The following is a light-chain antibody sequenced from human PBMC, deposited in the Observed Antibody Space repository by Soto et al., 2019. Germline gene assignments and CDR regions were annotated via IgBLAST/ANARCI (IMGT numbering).Light chain of an antibody. V-gene: IGKV1-39*01. CDR2: AAS. J-gene: IGKJ3*01. CDR3: QQSYSTPFS. Sequence: DIQMTQSPSSLSASVGDRVTITCRASQIISTYLNWYRQKPGKAPKLLIYAASNLQTGVPSRFSGSGSGTDFTLTISSLQPEDFATYYCQQSYSTPFSFGPGTKVDIK. CDR1: QIISTY.